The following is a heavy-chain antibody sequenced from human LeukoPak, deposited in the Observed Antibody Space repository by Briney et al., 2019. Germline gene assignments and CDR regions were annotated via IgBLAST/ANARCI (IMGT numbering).Heavy chain of an antibody. V-gene: IGHV4-61*02. CDR2: IYTSGTT. CDR3: ARHEGRGSLPFDY. D-gene: IGHD3-10*01. CDR1: GASISSGSFY. J-gene: IGHJ4*02. Sequence: SETLSLTCTLSGASISSGSFYLNWIRQPAGKGLEWIGRIYTSGTTTYNYSLKSRVTISIDTSKNQFSLKLSSVTAADTAVYYCARHEGRGSLPFDYWGQGTLVTVPS.